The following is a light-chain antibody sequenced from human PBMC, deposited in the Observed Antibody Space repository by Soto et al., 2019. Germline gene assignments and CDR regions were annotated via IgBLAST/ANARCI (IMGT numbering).Light chain of an antibody. J-gene: IGLJ2*01. CDR1: SSDVGVYKY. Sequence: QSALTQPASVSGSPGQSIAISCTGTSSDVGVYKYVSWYQQHPGKAPKLMIYEVSNRPSGVSDRFSGSKSGNTASLTISGLQAEDEATYYYSSWTSSSTLVFGGGTKLTVL. CDR2: EVS. V-gene: IGLV2-14*03. CDR3: SSWTSSSTLV.